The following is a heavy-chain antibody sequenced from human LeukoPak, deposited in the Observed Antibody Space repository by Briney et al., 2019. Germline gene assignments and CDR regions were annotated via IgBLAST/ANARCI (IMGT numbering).Heavy chain of an antibody. V-gene: IGHV3-23*01. CDR3: VRDEIVVITRRLGYFQH. CDR1: GFTFSSYG. CDR2: ISGSGGST. Sequence: GGTLRLSCAASGFTFSSYGMSWVRQAPGKGLEWVSAISGSGGSTYYADSVKGRFTLSRDNSKNTLHLQMNTLRAEDTAVYYCVRDEIVVITRRLGYFQHWGQGTLVTVSS. D-gene: IGHD3-22*01. J-gene: IGHJ1*01.